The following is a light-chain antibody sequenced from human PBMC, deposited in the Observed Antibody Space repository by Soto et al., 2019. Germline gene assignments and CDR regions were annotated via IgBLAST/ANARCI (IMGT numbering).Light chain of an antibody. CDR1: RFNIGNNK. J-gene: IGLJ2*01. CDR3: ATWDDSLNGPA. Sequence: QSVLTQSPSASGTPGQKVTISCSGGRFNIGNNKVNWYQQLPGTAPKLLIYSDDQRPSGVPDRFSGSESGTSASLAISGLQSGDESNYYCATWDDSLNGPAVGGGTKLTV. V-gene: IGLV1-44*01. CDR2: SDD.